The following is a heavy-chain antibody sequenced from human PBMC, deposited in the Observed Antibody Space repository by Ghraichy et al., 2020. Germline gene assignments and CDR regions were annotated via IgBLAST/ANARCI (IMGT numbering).Heavy chain of an antibody. CDR1: GGTFSSYA. V-gene: IGHV1-69*13. D-gene: IGHD6-6*01. CDR2: IIPIFGTA. J-gene: IGHJ3*02. CDR3: AREALAARYAFDI. Sequence: SVKVSCKASGGTFSSYAISWVRQAPGQGLEWMGGIIPIFGTANYAQKFQGRVTITADESTSTAYMELSSLRSEDTAVYYCAREALAARYAFDIWGQGTMVTVSS.